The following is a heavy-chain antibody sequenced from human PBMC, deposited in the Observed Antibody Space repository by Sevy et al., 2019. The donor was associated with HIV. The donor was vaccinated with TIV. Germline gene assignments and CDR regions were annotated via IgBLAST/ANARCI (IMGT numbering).Heavy chain of an antibody. CDR2: ISSSGST. CDR3: ARAEMSTANFDF. Sequence: SETLSLTCTVSGDSVSSNYWSWIRQSAEKGLEWIGRISSSGSTNYNPSLKSRVTMSVDTSKNQLSLKLTSVTAADTAVYYCARAEMSTANFDFWGQGTLVTVSS. CDR1: GDSVSSNY. V-gene: IGHV4-4*07. J-gene: IGHJ4*02. D-gene: IGHD4-4*01.